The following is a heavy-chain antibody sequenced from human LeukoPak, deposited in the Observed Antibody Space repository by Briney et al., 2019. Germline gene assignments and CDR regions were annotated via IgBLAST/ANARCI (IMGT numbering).Heavy chain of an antibody. J-gene: IGHJ4*02. CDR1: GSTFTSYY. Sequence: ASVKVSCKASGSTFTSYYMHWVRQAPGQGLEWMGIINPSGGSTSYAQKFQGRVTMTRDMSTSTVYMELSSLRSEDAAVYYCTAMVVAASGDLDYWGQGTLVTVSS. CDR3: TAMVVAASGDLDY. CDR2: INPSGGST. D-gene: IGHD2-15*01. V-gene: IGHV1-46*01.